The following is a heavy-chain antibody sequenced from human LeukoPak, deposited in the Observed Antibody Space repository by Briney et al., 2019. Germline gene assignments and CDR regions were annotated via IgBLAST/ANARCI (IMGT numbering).Heavy chain of an antibody. Sequence: ASAKVSCKASGGTFSSYAISWVRQAPGQGLEWMGGIIPIFGTANYAQKFQGRVTITADESTSTAYMELSSLRSEDTAVYYCARALDPYCSSTSCYTGLDYWGQGTLVTVSS. V-gene: IGHV1-69*13. J-gene: IGHJ4*02. CDR2: IIPIFGTA. CDR1: GGTFSSYA. CDR3: ARALDPYCSSTSCYTGLDY. D-gene: IGHD2-2*02.